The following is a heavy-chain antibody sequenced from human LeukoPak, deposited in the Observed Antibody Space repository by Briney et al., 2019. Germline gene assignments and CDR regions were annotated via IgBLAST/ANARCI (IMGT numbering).Heavy chain of an antibody. Sequence: GGSLRLSCAASGSTFRNHAIHWVRQAPGTGLEWVTVISHDGGNDYYRDSVKGRFTISRDNSKNTVLLQMNSLSPDDTAIYYCVGSPTYYYMDVWGKGTTVTVSS. CDR3: VGSPTYYYMDV. V-gene: IGHV3-30*04. CDR1: GSTFRNHA. J-gene: IGHJ6*03. CDR2: ISHDGGND. D-gene: IGHD3-10*01.